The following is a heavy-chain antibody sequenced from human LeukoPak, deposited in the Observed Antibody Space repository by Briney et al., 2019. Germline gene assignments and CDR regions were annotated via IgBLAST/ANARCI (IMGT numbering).Heavy chain of an antibody. CDR2: IYTSGST. CDR1: GGSINSGSYY. J-gene: IGHJ4*02. V-gene: IGHV4-61*02. D-gene: IGHD1-26*01. CDR3: AVGAGATIFDY. Sequence: SETLSLTCTVSGGSINSGSYYWSWIRQPAGKGLEWIGRIYTSGSTNYNPSLKSRVTISVDTSKNQFSLKLSSVTAADTAVYYCAVGAGATIFDYWGQGTLVTVSS.